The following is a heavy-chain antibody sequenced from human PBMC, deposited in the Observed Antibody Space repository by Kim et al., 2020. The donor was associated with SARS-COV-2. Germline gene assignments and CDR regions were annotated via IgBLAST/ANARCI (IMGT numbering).Heavy chain of an antibody. J-gene: IGHJ4*02. D-gene: IGHD2-8*02. V-gene: IGHV3-23*01. Sequence: YGAEHLKGRLTISRDNSKNTLSLQMNSLRAEDTAVYYCAKNSVVLGLGYWGQGTLVTVSS. CDR3: AKNSVVLGLGY.